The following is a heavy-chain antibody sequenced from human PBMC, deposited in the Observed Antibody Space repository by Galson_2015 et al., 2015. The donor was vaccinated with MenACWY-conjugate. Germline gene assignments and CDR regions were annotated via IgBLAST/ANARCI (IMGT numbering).Heavy chain of an antibody. J-gene: IGHJ3*02. D-gene: IGHD3-10*01. Sequence: SLRLSCAASGFTFSSYTLNWVRQAPGKGLEWISYIRSTDSSSSGSIINYADSVRGRFTISRDSAKNSLYLQMNSLRADDTAVYYCAREGYGSGTGGAFDIWGQGTMVTVSS. CDR3: AREGYGSGTGGAFDI. CDR2: IRSTDSSSSGSII. CDR1: GFTFSSYT. V-gene: IGHV3-48*04.